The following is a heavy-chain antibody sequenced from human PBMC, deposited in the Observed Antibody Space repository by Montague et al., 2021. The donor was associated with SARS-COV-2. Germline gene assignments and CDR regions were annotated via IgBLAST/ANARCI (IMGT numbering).Heavy chain of an antibody. V-gene: IGHV4-61*02. Sequence: TLSLTCTVSGGSISSGSYYWSWIRQPAGKGLVWIGRIHTSGTTDYSFSLKSRVTISVDTSKNQFSLKLTSVTAADTAVYYCARAHSGSWAHLDNWGQGSLVAVSS. CDR3: ARAHSGSWAHLDN. J-gene: IGHJ4*02. CDR1: GGSISSGSYY. D-gene: IGHD5-12*01. CDR2: IHTSGTT.